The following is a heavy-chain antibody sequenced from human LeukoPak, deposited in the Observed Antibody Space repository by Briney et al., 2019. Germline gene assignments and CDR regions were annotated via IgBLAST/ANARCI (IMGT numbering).Heavy chain of an antibody. D-gene: IGHD2-21*01. CDR2: INHSGST. V-gene: IGHV4-34*01. Sequence: TASETLSLTCAVYGGSFSGYYWSWIRQPPGKGLEWIGEINHSGSTNYNPSLKSRVTISVDTSKNQFPLKLSSVTAADTAVYYCARGRNDSYYFDYWGQGTLVTVSS. CDR3: ARGRNDSYYFDY. J-gene: IGHJ4*02. CDR1: GGSFSGYY.